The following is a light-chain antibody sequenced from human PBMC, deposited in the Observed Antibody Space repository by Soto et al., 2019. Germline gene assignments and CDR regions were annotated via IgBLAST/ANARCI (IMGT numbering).Light chain of an antibody. V-gene: IGLV1-44*01. CDR1: GSNIGSHT. J-gene: IGLJ1*01. Sequence: SVLTQPPSASVTRGQRVTICCSGSGSNIGSHTVNWYQHLPGTAPKLLIYTNNQRPSGVPDRFSGSKSGTSASLAISGLQSEDEADYYCAACDDSLNGYVFGSGTKVPVL. CDR2: TNN. CDR3: AACDDSLNGYV.